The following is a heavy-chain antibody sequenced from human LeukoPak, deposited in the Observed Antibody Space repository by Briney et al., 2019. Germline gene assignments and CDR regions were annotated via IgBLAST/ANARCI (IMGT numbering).Heavy chain of an antibody. CDR2: IYHSGST. Sequence: NPSETLSLTCAVSGGSISSSNWWSWVRQPPGKGLEWSGEIYHSGSTNYNPSLKSRVTISVDKSKNQFSLKLSSVTAADTAVYYCARRYSSSWYSRLNLSPYFDYWGQGTLVTVSS. V-gene: IGHV4-4*02. CDR3: ARRYSSSWYSRLNLSPYFDY. D-gene: IGHD6-13*01. CDR1: GGSISSSNW. J-gene: IGHJ4*02.